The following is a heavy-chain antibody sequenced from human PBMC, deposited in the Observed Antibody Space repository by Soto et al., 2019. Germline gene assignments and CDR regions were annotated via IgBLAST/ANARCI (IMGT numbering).Heavy chain of an antibody. CDR1: GYTFTSYD. CDR3: ARDHSGSFDY. CDR2: MNPNSGNT. Sequence: QVQLVQSGAEVKKPGASVKVSCKASGYTFTSYDINWVRQATGQGLEWMGWMNPNSGNTGYAQKFQGRVTMTRTTSISKAHIALSTLRSEGTAVSYCARDHSGSFDYWGQGTLVTVSS. J-gene: IGHJ4*02. D-gene: IGHD1-26*01. V-gene: IGHV1-8*01.